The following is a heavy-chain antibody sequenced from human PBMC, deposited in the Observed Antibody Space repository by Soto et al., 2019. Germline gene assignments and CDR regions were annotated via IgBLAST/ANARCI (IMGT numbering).Heavy chain of an antibody. Sequence: QVQLQQWGAGLLKPSETLSLTCAVYGGSFSGYYWSWIRQPPGKGLEWIGEINHSGSTNYNPSIKSRVTISVDTSKNQFFLKLSFVTAADTDVYYCARGPVNDYVWGSYRRGYDYWGQGNLVTVSS. V-gene: IGHV4-34*01. CDR1: GGSFSGYY. J-gene: IGHJ4*02. CDR2: INHSGST. CDR3: ARGPVNDYVWGSYRRGYDY. D-gene: IGHD3-16*02.